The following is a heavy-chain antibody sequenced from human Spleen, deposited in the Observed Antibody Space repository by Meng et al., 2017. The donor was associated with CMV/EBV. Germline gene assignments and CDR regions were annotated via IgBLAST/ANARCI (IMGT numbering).Heavy chain of an antibody. CDR2: ISSSGTDT. J-gene: IGHJ4*02. D-gene: IGHD5-24*01. CDR1: GFTFNNFA. V-gene: IGHV3-23*01. Sequence: GESLKISCAASGFTFNNFAMTWVRQVSGKGLEWVSLISSSGTDTYYADSVRGRFTVSRDNSKNRLYLQMNSLRAEDTAVYYCAKRLTREFDYWGLGTLVTVSS. CDR3: AKRLTREFDY.